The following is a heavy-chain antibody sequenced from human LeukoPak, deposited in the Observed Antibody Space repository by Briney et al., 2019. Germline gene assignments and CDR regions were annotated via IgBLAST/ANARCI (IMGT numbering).Heavy chain of an antibody. CDR2: IYTSGST. J-gene: IGHJ6*03. CDR3: ARQGIAVAGRIYYYYYYMDV. CDR1: GGSISSGSYY. D-gene: IGHD6-19*01. Sequence: PSETLSLTCTVSGGSISSGSYYWSWIRQPAGKGLEWIGRIYTSGSTNYNPSLKSRVTISVDTSKNQFSLKLSSVTAADTAVYYCARQGIAVAGRIYYYYYYMDVWGKGTTVTISS. V-gene: IGHV4-61*02.